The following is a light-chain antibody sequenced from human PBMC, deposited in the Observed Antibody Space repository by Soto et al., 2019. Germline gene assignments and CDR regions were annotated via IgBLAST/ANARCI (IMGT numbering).Light chain of an antibody. CDR2: AAS. CDR3: QQSYSTEET. J-gene: IGKJ2*01. CDR1: QSISSY. V-gene: IGKV1-39*01. Sequence: DIQMTQSPSSLSASVGDRVTITCRASQSISSYLNWYQQKPGKAPKLLIYAASSLQSGVPSRFSGSGSGTDFTLTISSLQPEDFATYYCQQSYSTEETFGQGIKLEIK.